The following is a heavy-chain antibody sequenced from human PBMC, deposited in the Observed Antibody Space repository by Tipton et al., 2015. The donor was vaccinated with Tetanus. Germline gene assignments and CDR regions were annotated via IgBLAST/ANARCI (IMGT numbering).Heavy chain of an antibody. CDR2: IYYSGST. CDR3: ARAGLQGGGAFDI. J-gene: IGHJ3*02. Sequence: TLSLTCTVSGGSISSYYWSWIRQPPGKGLEWIGYIYYSGSTNYNPSLKSRVTISVDTSKNQFSRKLSSVTAADTAVYYCARAGLQGGGAFDIWGQGTMVTVS. V-gene: IGHV4-59*01. D-gene: IGHD5-24*01. CDR1: GGSISSYY.